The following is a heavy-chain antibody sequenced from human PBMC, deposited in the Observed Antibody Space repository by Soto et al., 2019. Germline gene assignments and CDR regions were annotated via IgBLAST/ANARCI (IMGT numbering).Heavy chain of an antibody. V-gene: IGHV3-23*01. CDR2: ISGSGGST. Sequence: GGSLRLSCAASGFTFSSYAMSWVRQAPGKGLEWVSAISGSGGSTYYADSVKGRFTISRDNSKNTLYLQMNSLRAEDTAVYYCAKDGTDIVVVVAATPDFQHWGQGTLVTVSS. CDR3: AKDGTDIVVVVAATPDFQH. J-gene: IGHJ1*01. CDR1: GFTFSSYA. D-gene: IGHD2-15*01.